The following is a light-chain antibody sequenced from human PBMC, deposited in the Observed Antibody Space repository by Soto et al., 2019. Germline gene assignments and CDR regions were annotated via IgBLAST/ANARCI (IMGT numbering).Light chain of an antibody. CDR3: SSYTSNDTLV. CDR2: DVT. Sequence: QSALTQPASVSGSPGHSITISCTGTSSDIGGYNYVSWYQHHPGKAPKLMIYDVTYRPSGVSNRFSGSKSGDTASLTISGLQAEDEADYYCSSYTSNDTLVFGGGTKLTVL. J-gene: IGLJ2*01. CDR1: SSDIGGYNY. V-gene: IGLV2-14*03.